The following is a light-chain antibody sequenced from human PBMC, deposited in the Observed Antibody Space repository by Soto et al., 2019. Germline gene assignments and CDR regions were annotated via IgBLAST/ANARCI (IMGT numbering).Light chain of an antibody. CDR2: ATS. V-gene: IGKV3-20*01. J-gene: IGKJ2*03. CDR1: QSVSTEY. Sequence: ELVLTQSPGTLSLSPGDRVTLSCRASQSVSTEYFSWYQQKSGQAPRLLIYATSSRAVGIPDRFSGSGSGTDVTLTITRLEPEDFAMYYCQQYGDYNSPRYSFGQGTRLEI. CDR3: QQYGDYNSPRYS.